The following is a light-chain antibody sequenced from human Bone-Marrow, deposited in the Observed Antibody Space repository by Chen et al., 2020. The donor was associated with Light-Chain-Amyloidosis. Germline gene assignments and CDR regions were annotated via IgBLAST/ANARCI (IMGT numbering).Light chain of an antibody. CDR3: QVWDRSSDRPV. CDR1: NIGSTS. V-gene: IGLV3-21*02. J-gene: IGLJ3*02. Sequence: SYVLTQPSSVSVAPGQTATIACGGNNIGSTSVHWYQTTQGQAPLLVVYDDSDRPAGTPGRLSGSNSGNTATLTISRVEAGDEADYYCQVWDRSSDRPVFGGGTKLTVL. CDR2: DDS.